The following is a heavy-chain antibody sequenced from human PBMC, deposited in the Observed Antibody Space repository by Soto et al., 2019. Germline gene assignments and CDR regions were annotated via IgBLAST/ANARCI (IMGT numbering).Heavy chain of an antibody. Sequence: QITLKESGPTLVKPAQTLTLTCTFSGFSLRTSGVSVGWIRQPPGKALEWLALIYWDDDKRYSSFLTSRLTITKDTSKNQVVLTMTNMDPLDTATYYCAYDCISTSCYAYDYYGLDVWGQGTTVTVSS. V-gene: IGHV2-5*02. J-gene: IGHJ6*02. CDR3: AYDCISTSCYAYDYYGLDV. CDR2: IYWDDDK. D-gene: IGHD2-2*01. CDR1: GFSLRTSGVS.